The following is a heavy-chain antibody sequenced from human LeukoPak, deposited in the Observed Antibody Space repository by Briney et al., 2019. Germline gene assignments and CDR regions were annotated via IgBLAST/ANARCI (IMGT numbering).Heavy chain of an antibody. V-gene: IGHV4-59*01. J-gene: IGHJ5*02. CDR2: IYYSGRT. CDR3: ARHLGSGSYYVWSDP. CDR1: GASISSYY. D-gene: IGHD3-10*01. Sequence: PSETLSLTCTVSGASISSYYWSWIRQPPGQGLEWIGYIYYSGRTNYNPSLKSRVTMSLYTAKNQFSLKLSSVTVADTAVYYCARHLGSGSYYVWSDPWGQGTLVTVSS.